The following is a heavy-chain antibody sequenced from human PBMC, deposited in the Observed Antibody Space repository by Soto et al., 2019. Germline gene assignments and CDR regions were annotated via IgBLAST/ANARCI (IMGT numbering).Heavy chain of an antibody. CDR3: ARGQWLDQGGYYYYYGMEV. D-gene: IGHD6-19*01. J-gene: IGHJ6*02. CDR2: IYYSGST. V-gene: IGHV4-39*01. Sequence: TSETLSLTCTVSGGSISSSSYYWGWIRQPPGKGLEWIGSIYYSGSTYYNPSLKSRVTISVDTSKNQFSLKLSSVTAADTAVYYCARGQWLDQGGYYYYYGMEVWGQGTTVTVSS. CDR1: GGSISSSSYY.